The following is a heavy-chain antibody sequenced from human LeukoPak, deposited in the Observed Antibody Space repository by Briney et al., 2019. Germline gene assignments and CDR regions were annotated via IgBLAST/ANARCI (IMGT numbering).Heavy chain of an antibody. CDR3: AGNASAFFFDY. CDR2: IQYDGSDI. CDR1: GLTFSSYG. V-gene: IGHV3-30*02. J-gene: IGHJ4*02. D-gene: IGHD3-3*02. Sequence: GGSLRLSCTASGLTFSSYGMHWVRQAPGKWLEWVSYIQYDGSDIYYADSVKGRFTISRDNSKNTLYLQMNSLRPEDTAVYYCAGNASAFFFDYWGQGTLVTVSS.